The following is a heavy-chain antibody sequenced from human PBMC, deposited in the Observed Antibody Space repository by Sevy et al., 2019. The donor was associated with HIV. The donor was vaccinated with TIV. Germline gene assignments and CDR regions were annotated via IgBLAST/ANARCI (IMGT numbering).Heavy chain of an antibody. CDR2: ISGSGGST. J-gene: IGHJ6*02. V-gene: IGHV3-23*01. Sequence: GSLRLSCAASGFTFSSYAMSWVRQAPGKGLEWVSAISGSGGSTYYADSVKGRFTISRDNSKNTLYLQMNSLRAEDTAVYYCHHPVEGYDFWSGYYQYYYYYGMDVWGQGTTVTVSS. CDR3: HHPVEGYDFWSGYYQYYYYYGMDV. D-gene: IGHD3-3*01. CDR1: GFTFSSYA.